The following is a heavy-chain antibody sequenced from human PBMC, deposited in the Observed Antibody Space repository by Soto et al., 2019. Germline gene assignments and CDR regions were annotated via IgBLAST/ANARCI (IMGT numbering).Heavy chain of an antibody. CDR1: GGSFSGYY. J-gene: IGHJ6*04. CDR3: ARGKSGRDGYLRLGYYYYGMDV. Sequence: SETLSLTCAVYGGSFSGYYWSWIRQPPGKGLEWIGEINHSGSTNYNPSLKSRVTISVDTSKNQFSLKLSSVTAADTAVYYCARGKSGRDGYLRLGYYYYGMDVWGKGTPVTVS. CDR2: INHSGST. V-gene: IGHV4-34*01. D-gene: IGHD5-12*01.